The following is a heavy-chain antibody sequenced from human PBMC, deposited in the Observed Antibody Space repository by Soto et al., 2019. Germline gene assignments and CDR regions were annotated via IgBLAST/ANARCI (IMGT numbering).Heavy chain of an antibody. D-gene: IGHD5-12*01. J-gene: IGHJ4*02. CDR2: IYYSGST. Sequence: QVQLQVSGPGLVKPSKTLSLTCTVSGGSISSGGYYWNGIRQHPGKGLEWIGYIYYSGSTYYNPSLKSRVTISLDTSNNQFSLKLSSVTAADTAVYDCAREPINWGQGTLVTVSS. CDR3: AREPIN. CDR1: GGSISSGGYY. V-gene: IGHV4-31*03.